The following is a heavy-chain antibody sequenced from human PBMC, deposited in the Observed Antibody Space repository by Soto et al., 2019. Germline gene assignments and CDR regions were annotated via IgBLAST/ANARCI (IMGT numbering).Heavy chain of an antibody. CDR3: ARDGGTYFDY. CDR2: LDNDGTNT. J-gene: IGHJ4*02. V-gene: IGHV3-74*01. Sequence: GGSLRLSCAASGFTFSTYWMHWVRQAPGKGLVWVSRLDNDGTNTRYADSVKGRFTVSRDNGKNTVYLQMDSLRAEDTAVYYCARDGGTYFDYWGQGTLVTVSS. CDR1: GFTFSTYW. D-gene: IGHD3-16*01.